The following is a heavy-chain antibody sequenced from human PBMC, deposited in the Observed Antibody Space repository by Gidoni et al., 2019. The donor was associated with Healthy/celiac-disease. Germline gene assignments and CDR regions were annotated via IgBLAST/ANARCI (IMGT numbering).Heavy chain of an antibody. V-gene: IGHV1-46*01. CDR2: INPSGGST. Sequence: QVQLVQSGAEVKKPGASVKVSCKASGYTFTSYYMHWVRQAPGQGLEWMGIINPSGGSTSYAQKFQGRVTMTRDTSTSTVYMELSSLRSEDTAVYYCARDLAYDSSGYLSYFDYWGQGTLVTVSS. CDR1: GYTFTSYY. J-gene: IGHJ4*02. D-gene: IGHD3-22*01. CDR3: ARDLAYDSSGYLSYFDY.